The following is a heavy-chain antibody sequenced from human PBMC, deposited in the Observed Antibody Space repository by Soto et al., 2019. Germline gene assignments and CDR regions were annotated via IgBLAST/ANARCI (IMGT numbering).Heavy chain of an antibody. CDR3: ARDKGLAVAGSQGFDP. CDR1: GGTFSSYA. CDR2: IIPIFGTA. J-gene: IGHJ5*02. Sequence: SVKVSCKASGGTFSSYAISWVRQAPGQGLEWMGGIIPIFGTANYAQKFQGRVTITADESTSKAYMELSSLGSEDTAVYYCARDKGLAVAGSQGFDPWGQGTLVTVSS. V-gene: IGHV1-69*13. D-gene: IGHD6-19*01.